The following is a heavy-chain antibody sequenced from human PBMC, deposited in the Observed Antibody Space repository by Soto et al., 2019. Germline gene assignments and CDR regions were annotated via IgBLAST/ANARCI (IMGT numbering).Heavy chain of an antibody. V-gene: IGHV4-59*01. J-gene: IGHJ6*03. CDR1: GGSISSYY. CDR2: IYYSGST. Sequence: SETLSLTCTVSGGSISSYYWSWIRQPPGKGLEWIGYIYYSGSTNCNPSLKSRVTISVDTSKNQFSLKLSSVTAADTAVYYCARDHIEVYEIYYYYYMDVWGKGTTVTVSS. CDR3: ARDHIEVYEIYYYYYMDV. D-gene: IGHD2-8*01.